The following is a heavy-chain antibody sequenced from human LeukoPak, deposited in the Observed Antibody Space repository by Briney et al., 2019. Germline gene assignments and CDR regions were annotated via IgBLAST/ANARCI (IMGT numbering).Heavy chain of an antibody. CDR3: ARDKLDGYSNL. D-gene: IGHD5-24*01. CDR1: GFTFNEYE. Sequence: GGSLRLSCVASGFTFNEYEMNWVRQAPGKGLEWLSYISRSGNTRYYGNSVKGRFTVSRDNAKNSLSPQMNSLRAEDTAVYYCARDKLDGYSNLWGQGTLVTVAS. CDR2: ISRSGNTR. J-gene: IGHJ5*02. V-gene: IGHV3-48*03.